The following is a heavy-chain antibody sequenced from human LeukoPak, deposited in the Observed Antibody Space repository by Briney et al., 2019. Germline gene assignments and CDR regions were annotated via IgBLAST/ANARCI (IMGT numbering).Heavy chain of an antibody. D-gene: IGHD4-17*01. V-gene: IGHV3-11*01. CDR3: ARDGSVTVTLFDY. J-gene: IGHJ4*02. CDR2: ISSSGSTI. CDR1: GFTFSDYY. Sequence: PGGSLRLSCAASGFTFSDYYMSWIRQAPGKGLEWVSYISSSGSTIYYADSVKGRFTIARDNAKNSLYLQMNSLRAEDTAVYYCARDGSVTVTLFDYWGQGTLVTVSS.